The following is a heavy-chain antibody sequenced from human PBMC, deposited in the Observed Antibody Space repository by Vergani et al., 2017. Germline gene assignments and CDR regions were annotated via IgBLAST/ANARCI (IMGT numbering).Heavy chain of an antibody. J-gene: IGHJ6*03. CDR1: GYTFTGYY. CDR2: INPNSGGT. CDR3: ASRYIAARPDYYYYYYMDV. V-gene: IGHV1-2*02. D-gene: IGHD6-6*01. Sequence: QVQLVQSGAEVKKPGASVKVSCKASGYTFTGYYMHWVRQAPGQGLEWMGWINPNSGGTNYAQKFQGRVTITADESTSTAYMELSSLRSEDTAVYYCASRYIAARPDYYYYYYMDVWGKGTTVTVSS.